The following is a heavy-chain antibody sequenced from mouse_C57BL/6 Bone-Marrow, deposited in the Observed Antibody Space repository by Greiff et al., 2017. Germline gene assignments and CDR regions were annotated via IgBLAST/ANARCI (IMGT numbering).Heavy chain of an antibody. J-gene: IGHJ4*01. CDR1: GYTFTRHW. V-gene: IGHV1-69*01. CDR2: IDPSDSYT. CDR3: ARIYYDYDGYDYAMDY. Sequence: VQLQQPGAELVMPGASVKLSCKASGYTFTRHWMHWVMQRPGQGLEWIGEIDPSDSYTNYNHKFKGNSTLTVYKASNTSYMQLSSLTSEDSAVYYCARIYYDYDGYDYAMDYWGQGTSVTVAS. D-gene: IGHD2-4*01.